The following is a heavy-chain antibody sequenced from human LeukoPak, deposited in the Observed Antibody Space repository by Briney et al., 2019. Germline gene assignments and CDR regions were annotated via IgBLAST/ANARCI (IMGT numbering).Heavy chain of an antibody. CDR2: ISWDGGST. D-gene: IGHD3-10*01. Sequence: GSLRLSCAASGFTFDDYAMHWVRQAPGKGLEWVSLISWDGGSTYYADSVKGRFTISRDNSKNSLYLQMNSLRAEDTALYYCAKSGGSGSYYVSWFDPWGQGTLVTVSS. CDR3: AKSGGSGSYYVSWFDP. J-gene: IGHJ5*02. CDR1: GFTFDDYA. V-gene: IGHV3-43D*03.